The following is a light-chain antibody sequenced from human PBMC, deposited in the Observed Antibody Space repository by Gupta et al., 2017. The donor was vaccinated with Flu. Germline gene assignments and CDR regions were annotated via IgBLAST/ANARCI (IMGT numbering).Light chain of an antibody. Sequence: TISCTGTSSDVGSCNSVSWYQHHPGKAPKLIIYEVCQRPSGAPDRFSGSKSGNTASLTISGLQAEEEADYYCGSDAAGNHWLFGGGTKLTVL. CDR3: GSDAAGNHWL. J-gene: IGLJ3*02. CDR2: EVC. V-gene: IGLV2-8*01. CDR1: SSDVGSCNS.